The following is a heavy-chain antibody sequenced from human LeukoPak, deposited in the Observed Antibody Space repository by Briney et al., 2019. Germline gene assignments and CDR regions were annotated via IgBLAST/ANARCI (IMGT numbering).Heavy chain of an antibody. J-gene: IGHJ6*02. CDR3: ARVHYYDYVWGSYRPSSYYYYGMDV. CDR1: GGSFSGYY. CDR2: INHSGST. D-gene: IGHD3-16*02. V-gene: IGHV4-34*01. Sequence: SGTLSLTCAVYGGSFSGYYWSWIRQPPGKGLEWIGEINHSGSTNYNPSLKSRVTISVDTSKNQFSLKLSSVTAADTAVYYCARVHYYDYVWGSYRPSSYYYYGMDVWGQGTTVTVSS.